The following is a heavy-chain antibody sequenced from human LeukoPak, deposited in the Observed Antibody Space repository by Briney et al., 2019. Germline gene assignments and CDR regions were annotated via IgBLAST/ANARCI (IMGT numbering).Heavy chain of an antibody. V-gene: IGHV1-18*01. Sequence: ASVKVSCKASGYTFTSYGISWVRQAPGQGLEWIGWISTYNGNANYAQKLQGRVSTTTDTSTGTAYMELRSLRSDDTAVYYCARGSTVTAAYYFDYWGQGTLVTVSS. CDR3: ARGSTVTAAYYFDY. J-gene: IGHJ4*02. CDR1: GYTFTSYG. CDR2: ISTYNGNA. D-gene: IGHD4-17*01.